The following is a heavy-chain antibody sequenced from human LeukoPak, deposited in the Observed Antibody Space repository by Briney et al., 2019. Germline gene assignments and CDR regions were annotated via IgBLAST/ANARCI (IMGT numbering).Heavy chain of an antibody. V-gene: IGHV3-21*06. CDR2: ISGSSSYV. CDR3: ARFEIYSSSAGLD. J-gene: IGHJ3*01. Sequence: GGSLRLSCAASGFTFSDYTMNWVRQAPGKGLEWVSSISGSSSYVYYADSVKGRFTIFRDNAKNSLSLQMNSLRAEDTAVYYCARFEIYSSSAGLDWGQGTMVTVSS. CDR1: GFTFSDYT. D-gene: IGHD6-6*01.